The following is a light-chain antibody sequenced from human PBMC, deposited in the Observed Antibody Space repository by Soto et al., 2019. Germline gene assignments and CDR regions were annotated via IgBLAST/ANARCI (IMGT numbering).Light chain of an antibody. V-gene: IGKV1-39*01. CDR2: AAS. Sequence: DIQMTQSPSSLSASVGDRVTISCRASQSVNKYLNWYQQKPGNVPTLLIYAASTLQGGVPSRFNGSGFGTDFTVTISNLQPEDFATYYCQQSFSTPLSFGGGTKVDIK. CDR3: QQSFSTPLS. CDR1: QSVNKY. J-gene: IGKJ4*01.